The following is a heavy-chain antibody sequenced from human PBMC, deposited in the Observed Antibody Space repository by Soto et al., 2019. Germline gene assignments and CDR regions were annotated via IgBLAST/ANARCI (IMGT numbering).Heavy chain of an antibody. CDR3: ARGRGVLRFLEWLLLDY. V-gene: IGHV4-34*01. Sequence: SETLSLTCAVYGGSFSGYYWSWIRQPPGKGLEWIGEINHSGSTNYNPSLKSRVTISVDTSKNQFSLKLSSVTAADTAVYYCARGRGVLRFLEWLLLDYWGQGTLVTVSS. D-gene: IGHD3-3*01. CDR2: INHSGST. CDR1: GGSFSGYY. J-gene: IGHJ4*02.